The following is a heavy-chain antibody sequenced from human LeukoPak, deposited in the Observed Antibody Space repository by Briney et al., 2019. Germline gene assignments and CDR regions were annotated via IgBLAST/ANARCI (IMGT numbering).Heavy chain of an antibody. CDR3: AREGEYSSSSTAFDI. J-gene: IGHJ3*02. Sequence: PSETLSLTCTVSGGSISTYYWSWIRQPPGKGLEWIGYIYYSGSTNYNPSLKSRLTISVDTSKNQFSLKLSSVTAADTAVYYCAREGEYSSSSTAFDIWGQGTMVTVSS. CDR2: IYYSGST. V-gene: IGHV4-59*12. CDR1: GGSISTYY. D-gene: IGHD6-6*01.